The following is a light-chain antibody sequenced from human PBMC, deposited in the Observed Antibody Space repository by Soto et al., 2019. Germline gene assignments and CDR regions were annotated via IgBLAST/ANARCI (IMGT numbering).Light chain of an antibody. Sequence: DIQMTQSPSTLSASLGDTVTVTCRASQSVSGWLAWYQQKPGEAPKLLIYDASALQRGVPSRVSGSGSGTKVTLTIASLQPDDFATYYCQQYETFSGTFGPGTKVDIK. J-gene: IGKJ1*01. V-gene: IGKV1-5*01. CDR3: QQYETFSGT. CDR2: DAS. CDR1: QSVSGW.